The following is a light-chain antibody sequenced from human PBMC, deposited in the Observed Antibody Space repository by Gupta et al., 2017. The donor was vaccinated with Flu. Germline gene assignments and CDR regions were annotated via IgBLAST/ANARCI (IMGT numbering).Light chain of an antibody. CDR2: DVT. CDR1: SSDVGSYNS. CDR3: SSYTSSSTWV. V-gene: IGLV2-14*03. J-gene: IGLJ3*02. Sequence: TSSDVGSYNSVSWYQQHPDTTPKLIIYDVTNQPSGISNRFSGSKSGNTASLTISGLQAEDESTYYCSSYTSSSTWVFGGGTKLTVL.